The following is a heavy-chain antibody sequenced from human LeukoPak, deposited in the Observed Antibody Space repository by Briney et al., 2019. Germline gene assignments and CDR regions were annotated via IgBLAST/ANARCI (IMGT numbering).Heavy chain of an antibody. CDR1: GFTFSSYW. CDR3: ARVLTTVIHWYFDL. D-gene: IGHD4-17*01. CDR2: INSDVSST. V-gene: IGHV3-74*01. J-gene: IGHJ2*01. Sequence: GGPLRLSCAASGFTFSSYWMHWVRQVPGKGLVWVSRINSDVSSTSYADSVKGRFTISRDNAKNTLYLQMNSLRAEDTAVYYCARVLTTVIHWYFDLWGRGTPVTVSS.